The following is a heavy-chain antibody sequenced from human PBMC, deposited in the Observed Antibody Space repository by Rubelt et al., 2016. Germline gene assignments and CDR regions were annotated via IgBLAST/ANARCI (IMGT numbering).Heavy chain of an antibody. D-gene: IGHD3-22*01. CDR2: ISYDGSNK. CDR1: GFTFSSYA. V-gene: IGHV3-30*14. J-gene: IGHJ6*02. Sequence: GFTFSSYAMHWVRQAPGKGLEWVAVISYDGSNKYYADSVKGRFTISRHNSKNTLYLQMNSPRAEDTAVYYCASASYYYDSSGYLPRHLDYYYGMDVWGQGTTVTVSS. CDR3: ASASYYYDSSGYLPRHLDYYYGMDV.